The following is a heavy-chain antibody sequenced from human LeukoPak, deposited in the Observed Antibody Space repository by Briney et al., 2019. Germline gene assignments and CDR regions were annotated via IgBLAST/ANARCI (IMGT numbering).Heavy chain of an antibody. D-gene: IGHD1-26*01. CDR3: ARVNLRGSNYNWFDP. V-gene: IGHV1-69*08. CDR1: GGTFLSHT. CDR2: ITPVINTA. Sequence: SVKVSCKTSGGTFLSHTFSWVRQAPGQGLEWMGKITPVINTANYARTFQGRVSIYADRYTTTVYMDLSGLRPDDTAVYYCARVNLRGSNYNWFDPWGQGTLVTVAS. J-gene: IGHJ5*02.